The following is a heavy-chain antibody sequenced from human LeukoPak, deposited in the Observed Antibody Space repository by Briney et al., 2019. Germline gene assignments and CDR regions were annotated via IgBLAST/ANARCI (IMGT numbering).Heavy chain of an antibody. Sequence: PSETLSLTCTVSGGSITSSTYYWVWIRQPPGKGLEWIGSIYYSGSTYYNPSLKSRVTISVDTSKNQFSVKLSSVTAADTAVYYCARRVVDSSSWYEGVYFDCWGQGTLVTVTS. CDR1: GGSITSSTYY. CDR3: ARRVVDSSSWYEGVYFDC. CDR2: IYYSGST. J-gene: IGHJ4*02. V-gene: IGHV4-39*01. D-gene: IGHD6-13*01.